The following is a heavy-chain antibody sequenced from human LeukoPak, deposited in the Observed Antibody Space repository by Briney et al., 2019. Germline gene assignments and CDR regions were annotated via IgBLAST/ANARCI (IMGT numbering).Heavy chain of an antibody. CDR2: INPNSGGT. D-gene: IGHD3-22*01. V-gene: IGHV1-2*02. CDR1: GYTFTGYC. J-gene: IGHJ3*02. Sequence: ASVKVSCKASGYTFTGYCMHWVRQAPGQGLEWMGWINPNSGGTNYAQKFQGRVTMTRDTSISTAYMELSRLRSDDTAVYYCARLRGPYYYDSSGILPMYAFDIWGQGTMVTVSS. CDR3: ARLRGPYYYDSSGILPMYAFDI.